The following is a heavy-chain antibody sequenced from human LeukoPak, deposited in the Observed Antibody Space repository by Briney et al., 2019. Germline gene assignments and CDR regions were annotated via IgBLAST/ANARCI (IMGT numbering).Heavy chain of an antibody. Sequence: ASVKVSCKASGYTFTSYDINWVRQATGQGLEWMGWMNPNSGNTGYAQKFQGRVTMTRNISISTAYMELSSLRSEDTAVYYCARGGLYYGSGSSYGMDVWGQGTTVTVSS. J-gene: IGHJ6*02. D-gene: IGHD3-10*01. CDR3: ARGGLYYGSGSSYGMDV. V-gene: IGHV1-8*01. CDR2: MNPNSGNT. CDR1: GYTFTSYD.